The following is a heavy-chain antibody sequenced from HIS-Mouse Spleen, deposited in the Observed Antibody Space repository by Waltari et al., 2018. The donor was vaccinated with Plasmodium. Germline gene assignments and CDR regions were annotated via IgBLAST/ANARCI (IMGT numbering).Heavy chain of an antibody. J-gene: IGHJ4*02. CDR2: TNPNRGGT. CDR3: ARDLAAAGHFDY. V-gene: IGHV1-2*02. CDR1: EYTFTGYY. Sequence: QVQLVQSGAEVKKPGASVKVSCKASEYTFTGYYMHWVRQAPGLGLEWMGWTNPNRGGTNYAQNFQGRVTMTRDTSISTACRERSSVRTDGQAVYYCARDLAAAGHFDYRGQGTLVTVSA. D-gene: IGHD6-13*01.